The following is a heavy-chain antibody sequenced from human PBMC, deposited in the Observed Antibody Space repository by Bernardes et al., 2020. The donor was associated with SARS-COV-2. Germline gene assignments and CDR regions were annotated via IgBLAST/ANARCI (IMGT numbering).Heavy chain of an antibody. CDR2: ISWDDDK. CDR1: GFSLSTPGVG. J-gene: IGHJ4*02. V-gene: IGHV2-5*02. D-gene: IGHD5-12*01. Sequence: GPTLVKPTQTLTLTCTVSGFSLSTPGVGVGWIRQPPGKALEWLALISWDDDKRYNPSLNNRLTITKDTSKNQVVLTLANLDPVDTATYYCAHSKRWLRGQYYFDYWGQGTLVTLSS. CDR3: AHSKRWLRGQYYFDY.